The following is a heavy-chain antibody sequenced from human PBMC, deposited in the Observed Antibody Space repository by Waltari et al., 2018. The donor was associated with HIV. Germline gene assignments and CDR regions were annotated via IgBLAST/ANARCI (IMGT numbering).Heavy chain of an antibody. V-gene: IGHV4-39*01. CDR2: IYYTGTT. D-gene: IGHD2-8*01. CDR1: GGSVTNSDYS. Sequence: QPQLQQSGPGLVKPSETLPLTCTDSGGSVTNSDYSWEFIRQSPWKGRKWIGNIYYTGTTFYNPSLKSRVTMSADLSKNQFSLRLRSVTAADTAIYYCARRPRMAGFYLYYGMDVWGQGTTVTVSS. J-gene: IGHJ6*02. CDR3: ARRPRMAGFYLYYGMDV.